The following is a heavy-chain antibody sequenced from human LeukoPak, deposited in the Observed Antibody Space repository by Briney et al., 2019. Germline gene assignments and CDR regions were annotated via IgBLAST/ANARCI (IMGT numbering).Heavy chain of an antibody. D-gene: IGHD3-3*01. Sequence: PGGSLRLSCAASGFTFSSYSMNWVRQASGKGLEWVSSITSSSTIYYAESVKGRFTISRDNAKNSLYLQMNSLRDEDTAVYFCARAHTIFWEFDAFDIWGRGTMVTVSS. CDR3: ARAHTIFWEFDAFDI. V-gene: IGHV3-69-1*01. CDR2: ITSSSTI. CDR1: GFTFSSYS. J-gene: IGHJ3*02.